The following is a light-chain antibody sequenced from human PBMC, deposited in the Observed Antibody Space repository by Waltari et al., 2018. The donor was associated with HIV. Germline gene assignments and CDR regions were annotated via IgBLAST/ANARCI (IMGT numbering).Light chain of an antibody. CDR3: QQYDNLLRT. V-gene: IGKV1-33*01. CDR2: DAS. Sequence: DIQMTQSPSSLSASVGDRVTITCQASQDISNYLNWYQQKPGKAPKLLIYDASNLETGVPPRFSGSGSGTDFTFTISSLQPEDIATYYCQQYDNLLRTFGQGTKVEIK. CDR1: QDISNY. J-gene: IGKJ1*01.